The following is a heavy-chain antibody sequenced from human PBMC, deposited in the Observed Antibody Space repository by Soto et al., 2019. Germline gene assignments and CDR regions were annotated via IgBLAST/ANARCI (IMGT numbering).Heavy chain of an antibody. CDR1: GYTFTSYG. V-gene: IGHV1-18*01. CDR2: ISAYNGNT. D-gene: IGHD6-13*01. Sequence: QVQLVQSGAEVKKPGASVKVSCKASGYTFTSYGISWVRQAPGQGLEWMGWISAYNGNTNYAQKLQARVTMTTDTSXSXDYMELRSLRSDDTAVYYCARVYAAGPQLVIHAFDIWGQGTMVTVSS. J-gene: IGHJ3*02. CDR3: ARVYAAGPQLVIHAFDI.